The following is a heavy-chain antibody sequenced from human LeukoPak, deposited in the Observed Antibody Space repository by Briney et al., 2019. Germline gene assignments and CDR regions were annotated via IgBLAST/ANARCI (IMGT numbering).Heavy chain of an antibody. Sequence: GGSLRLSCAASGFTFSSYEMNWVRQAPGKGLEWVSYISSSGSTIYYADSVEGRFTISRDNAKNSLYLQMNSLRAEDTAVYYCARDLLCGGDCYSAEYFQHWGQGTLVTVSS. D-gene: IGHD2-21*02. J-gene: IGHJ1*01. CDR2: ISSSGSTI. CDR3: ARDLLCGGDCYSAEYFQH. V-gene: IGHV3-48*03. CDR1: GFTFSSYE.